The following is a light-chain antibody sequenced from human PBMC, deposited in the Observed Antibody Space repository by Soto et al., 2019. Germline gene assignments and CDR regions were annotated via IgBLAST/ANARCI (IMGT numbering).Light chain of an antibody. Sequence: DIQMTQSPSTLSASVGDRVTITCRASQSISSWLAWFQQKPGKAPKLLIFKASFLETGVPSRFSGTGSGTEFTPAISSLQPDDFATYYCQHYNSSPMYIFGQGTKLEIK. CDR3: QHYNSSPMYI. V-gene: IGKV1-5*03. CDR1: QSISSW. CDR2: KAS. J-gene: IGKJ2*01.